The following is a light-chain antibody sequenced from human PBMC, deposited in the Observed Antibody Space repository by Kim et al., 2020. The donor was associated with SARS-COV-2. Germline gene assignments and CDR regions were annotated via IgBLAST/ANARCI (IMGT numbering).Light chain of an antibody. CDR1: KLGDKY. J-gene: IGLJ3*02. CDR2: QDS. CDR3: QAWDSSTAV. Sequence: VSPGQTASITCSGDKLGDKYACWYQQKPGQSPVLVIYQDSKRPSGIPERFSGSNSGNTATLTISGTQAMDEADYYCQAWDSSTAVFGGGTQLT. V-gene: IGLV3-1*01.